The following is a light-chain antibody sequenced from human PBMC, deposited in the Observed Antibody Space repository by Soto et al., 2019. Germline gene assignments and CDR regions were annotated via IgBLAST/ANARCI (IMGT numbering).Light chain of an antibody. CDR3: QQGHNWPLT. Sequence: EIVLTQSPATLSVSPGESATLSCRASQSLSSELAWYQQNPGQPPRLLIYGASTRATGVPARFTGSGSGSDFTLTISGLQSEDFAVYYCQQGHNWPLTFGQGTRLEI. J-gene: IGKJ2*01. V-gene: IGKV3-15*01. CDR1: QSLSSE. CDR2: GAS.